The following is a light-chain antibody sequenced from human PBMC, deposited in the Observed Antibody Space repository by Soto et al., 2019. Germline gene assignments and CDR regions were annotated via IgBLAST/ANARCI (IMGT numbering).Light chain of an antibody. J-gene: IGLJ1*01. Sequence: QSVLTQPPSVSGAPGQTVTISCTGCSSDIGAGGDVHWYQQLLGAAPKLLIYKNVYRPSGVPDRFSGFKSGTSASLAITGLQAEDEADYYCQSYDSGLSTAIFGTGTKVTVL. CDR3: QSYDSGLSTAI. V-gene: IGLV1-40*01. CDR2: KNV. CDR1: SSDIGAGGD.